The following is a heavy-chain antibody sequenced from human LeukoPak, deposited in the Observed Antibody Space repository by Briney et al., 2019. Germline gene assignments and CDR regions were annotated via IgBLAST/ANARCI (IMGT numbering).Heavy chain of an antibody. CDR1: RFAFSSYT. J-gene: IGHJ5*02. Sequence: GGSLRLSCAASRFAFSSYTMTWVRQAPGKGLEWVSGISGSGDSTYYADSVKGRFTISRDNSKNTLYLQMNSLRVEDTGVYYCARENPYVSWGQGTLVTVSS. V-gene: IGHV3-23*01. CDR2: ISGSGDST. CDR3: ARENPYVS. D-gene: IGHD1-14*01.